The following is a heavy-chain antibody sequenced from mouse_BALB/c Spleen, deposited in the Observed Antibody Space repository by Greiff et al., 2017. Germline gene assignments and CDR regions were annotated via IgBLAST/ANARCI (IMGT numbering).Heavy chain of an antibody. CDR2: ISHGGGST. D-gene: IGHD2-12*01. CDR1: GFTFTSYS. J-gene: IGHJ2*01. V-gene: IGHV5-12-2*01. Sequence: EVLLVESGGGLVQPGGSLKLSCAASGFTFTSYSMSWVRQTPGKRLEWVAYISHGGGSTYYPDTVKGRCTISRDNAKNTRYLQMSSLKSEDTAMCYCERHECDSVYYFDYWGQGTTLTVSS. CDR3: ERHECDSVYYFDY.